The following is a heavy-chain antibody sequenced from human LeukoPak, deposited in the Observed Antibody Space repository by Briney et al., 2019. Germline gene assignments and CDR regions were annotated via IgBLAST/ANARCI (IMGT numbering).Heavy chain of an antibody. CDR2: IYYSGST. CDR1: GGSISSYY. CDR3: ARVSGYDWESFYDY. Sequence: PSETLSLTCAVSGGSISSYYWSWIRQPPGKGLEWIGYIYYSGSTNYNPSLKSRVTISVDTSKNQFSLKLSSVTAADTAVYYCARVSGYDWESFYDYWGQGTLVTVSS. D-gene: IGHD5-12*01. J-gene: IGHJ4*02. V-gene: IGHV4-59*01.